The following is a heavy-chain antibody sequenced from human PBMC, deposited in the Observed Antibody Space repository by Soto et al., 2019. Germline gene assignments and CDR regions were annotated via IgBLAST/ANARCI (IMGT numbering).Heavy chain of an antibody. CDR3: AIAYYYDSSGYYYFDY. Sequence: PGESLKISCKGSGYSFTSYWIGWVRQMPGKGLEWMGIIYPGDSDTRYSPSFQGQVTISADKSISTAYLQWSSLKASDTAMYYCAIAYYYDSSGYYYFDYWGQGTLVTVSS. V-gene: IGHV5-51*01. CDR2: IYPGDSDT. D-gene: IGHD3-22*01. CDR1: GYSFTSYW. J-gene: IGHJ4*02.